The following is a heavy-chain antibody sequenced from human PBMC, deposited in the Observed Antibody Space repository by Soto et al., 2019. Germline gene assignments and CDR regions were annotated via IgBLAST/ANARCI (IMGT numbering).Heavy chain of an antibody. CDR3: AKEGGYTYGYVDC. D-gene: IGHD5-18*01. J-gene: IGHJ4*02. V-gene: IGHV3-23*01. CDR2: ISGSGGST. CDR1: GFTFSSAA. Sequence: GGSLRLSCAASGFTFSSAAMSWVRQAPGKGLEWVSVISGSGGSTYYADSVKGRFTISRDNSKNTLYLQINSLRAEDTAVYYCAKEGGYTYGYVDCWGQGTLVTVSS.